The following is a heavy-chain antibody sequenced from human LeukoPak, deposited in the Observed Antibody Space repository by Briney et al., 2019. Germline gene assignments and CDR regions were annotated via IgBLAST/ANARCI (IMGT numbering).Heavy chain of an antibody. CDR3: ARRAGEYSHPYDY. V-gene: IGHV3-23*05. D-gene: IGHD2-15*01. CDR1: GFTFDRYA. J-gene: IGHJ4*02. CDR2: IYSGGKT. Sequence: GGSLRLPCAASGFTFDRYAMSWVRQAPGKGLEWVSFIYSGGKTHSSDSVKGRFTISGDNSKNTLYLQMSSLRAEDTAIYYCARRAGEYSHPYDYWGQGTLVTVSS.